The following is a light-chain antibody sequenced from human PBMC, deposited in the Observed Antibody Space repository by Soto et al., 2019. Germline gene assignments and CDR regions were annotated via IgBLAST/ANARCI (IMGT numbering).Light chain of an antibody. CDR2: GTS. CDR1: QTASSSY. J-gene: IGKJ1*01. Sequence: EIVLTQSPDTLYLSPGEGATLSCRASQTASSSYLAWYQQKPGQAPRLLIYGTSTRATGIPDRFSGSGSGTDFTLTISGLEPEEFAVYYCQHYTDSLWTFGQGTKVEI. V-gene: IGKV3-20*01. CDR3: QHYTDSLWT.